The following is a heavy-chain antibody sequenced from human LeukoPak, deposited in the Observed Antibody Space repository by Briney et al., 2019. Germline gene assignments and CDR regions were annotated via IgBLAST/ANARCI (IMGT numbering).Heavy chain of an antibody. CDR2: IYHSGDT. J-gene: IGHJ4*02. Sequence: SETLSLTCAVSGGSIISSHWWSWVRQPPGKGLEWIGEIYHSGDTNYNPSLKSRVTISVDRSKNQFSLKLSSVTAADTAVYYCAREHRSYFDYWGQGTLVTVSS. CDR1: GGSIISSHW. V-gene: IGHV4-4*02. CDR3: AREHRSYFDY.